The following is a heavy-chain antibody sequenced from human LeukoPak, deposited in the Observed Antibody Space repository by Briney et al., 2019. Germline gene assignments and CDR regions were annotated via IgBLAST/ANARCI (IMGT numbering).Heavy chain of an antibody. V-gene: IGHV3-23*01. CDR1: GFTVSSNY. CDR3: AKDQGATPTYPHDY. J-gene: IGHJ4*02. CDR2: ISGSGDST. D-gene: IGHD1-26*01. Sequence: GGSLRLSCAASGFTVSSNYMSWVRQAPGKGLEWVSVISGSGDSTYYADSVKGRFTISRDNSKNTLYLQMNSLRVEDTAIYYCAKDQGATPTYPHDYWGQGTLVIVSS.